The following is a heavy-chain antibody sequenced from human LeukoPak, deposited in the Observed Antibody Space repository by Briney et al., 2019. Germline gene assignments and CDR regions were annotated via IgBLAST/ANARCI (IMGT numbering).Heavy chain of an antibody. J-gene: IGHJ4*02. CDR3: ARDRGYSYGTIEDY. CDR1: GYTLTELS. Sequence: GASVKVSCKVSGYTLTELSIHWVRQAPRQGLEWMGWISAYNGNTNYAQKLQGRVTMTTDTSTSTAYMELRSLRSDDTAVYYCARDRGYSYGTIEDYWGQGTLVTVSS. D-gene: IGHD5-18*01. V-gene: IGHV1-18*01. CDR2: ISAYNGNT.